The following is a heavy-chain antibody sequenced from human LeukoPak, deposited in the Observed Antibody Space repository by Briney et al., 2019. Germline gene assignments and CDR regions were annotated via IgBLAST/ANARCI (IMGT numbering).Heavy chain of an antibody. D-gene: IGHD3-10*01. CDR3: AKRNTMVRGGPCFDY. V-gene: IGHV3-23*01. CDR2: ISGSGGTT. Sequence: ARSPRLSCAASGFTVSSYSMSWVRQPPGNGLEWVSAISGSGGTTYYADSVKGRFTISRDNSKNTLYLQMNSLRAEDTAVYYCAKRNTMVRGGPCFDYWGRGILVTVSS. CDR1: GFTVSSYS. J-gene: IGHJ4*02.